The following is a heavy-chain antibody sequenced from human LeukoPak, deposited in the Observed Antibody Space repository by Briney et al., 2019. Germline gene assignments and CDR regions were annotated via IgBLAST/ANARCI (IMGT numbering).Heavy chain of an antibody. Sequence: GGSLRLSCAASGFTFSDYYMSWIRQAPGKGLEWVSYISSSGSTIYYADSVKGRFTISRDNAKNSLYLQMNSLRAEDTAVYYCARARAAPLTTGGAFDIWGQGTMVTVSS. CDR1: GFTFSDYY. J-gene: IGHJ3*02. V-gene: IGHV3-11*04. D-gene: IGHD4-17*01. CDR2: ISSSGSTI. CDR3: ARARAAPLTTGGAFDI.